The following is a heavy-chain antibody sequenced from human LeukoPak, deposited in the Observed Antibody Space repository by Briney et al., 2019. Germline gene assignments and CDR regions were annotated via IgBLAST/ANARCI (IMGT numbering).Heavy chain of an antibody. J-gene: IGHJ4*02. CDR2: FDPEDGET. D-gene: IGHD5-12*01. Sequence: GASVKVSCKASGYTFTSYGISWVRQAPGQGLEWMGGFDPEDGETIYAQKFQGRVTMTEDTSTDTAYMELSSLRSEDTAVYYCATIKGGPRYDHYWGQGTLVTVSS. V-gene: IGHV1-24*01. CDR1: GYTFTSYG. CDR3: ATIKGGPRYDHY.